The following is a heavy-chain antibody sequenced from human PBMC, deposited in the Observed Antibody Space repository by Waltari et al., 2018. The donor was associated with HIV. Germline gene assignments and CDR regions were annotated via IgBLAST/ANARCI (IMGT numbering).Heavy chain of an antibody. CDR1: GFIFSDYA. V-gene: IGHV3-33*01. Sequence: VQLVESGGALVQPGRSLRVSCEASGFIFSDYAMHWVRQAPGKGLQWVTFVSADGSIKDYGDFVGGRFNISKDNSRKVVYLQMNNLLPNDTAVYFCVRGLKGAAAHMPSGYWGQGTRVVVPS. CDR2: VSADGSIK. D-gene: IGHD6-25*01. CDR3: VRGLKGAAAHMPSGY. J-gene: IGHJ4*02.